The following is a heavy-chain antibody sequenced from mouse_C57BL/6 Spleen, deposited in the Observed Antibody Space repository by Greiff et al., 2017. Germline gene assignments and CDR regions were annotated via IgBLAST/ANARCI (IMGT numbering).Heavy chain of an antibody. V-gene: IGHV1-52*01. CDR3: ARSDYYGSSRGYFDY. CDR2: IDPSDSET. J-gene: IGHJ2*01. D-gene: IGHD1-1*01. CDR1: GYTFTSYW. Sequence: QVQLQQSGAELVRPGSSVKLSCKASGYTFTSYWMHWVKQRPIQGLEWIGNIDPSDSETYYNQKFKDKATLTVDKSSSTAYMQLSSLTSEDSAVYYCARSDYYGSSRGYFDYWGQGTTLTVSS.